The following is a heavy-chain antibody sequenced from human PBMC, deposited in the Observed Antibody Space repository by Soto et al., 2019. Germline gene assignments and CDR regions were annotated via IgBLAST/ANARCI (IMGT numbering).Heavy chain of an antibody. Sequence: GASVKVSCKASGYTFTSYGSSWVRRAPGQGLEGMGWISAYNGNTNYAQKLQGRVTMTTDTSTSTAYMALRSLRSDDTAVYYCAISRFLITQQLVPGYYYYGMDVWGQGTTVTVS. CDR2: ISAYNGNT. J-gene: IGHJ6*02. CDR3: AISRFLITQQLVPGYYYYGMDV. V-gene: IGHV1-18*04. CDR1: GYTFTSYG. D-gene: IGHD6-13*01.